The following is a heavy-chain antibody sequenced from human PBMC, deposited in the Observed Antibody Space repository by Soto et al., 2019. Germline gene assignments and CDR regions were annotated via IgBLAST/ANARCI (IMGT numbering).Heavy chain of an antibody. CDR2: ISGDATLT. CDR3: ATDPYYYASGF. Sequence: QVRLVQSGGGLVEPGGSLRLSCAASGFTFGAQYMTWIRQAPGKGLEWVSKISGDATLTYYADSVKGRFTVSRDNAKKALFLQMNRLRVEDTAVDYCATDPYYYASGFWGQGTLVTVSS. CDR1: GFTFGAQY. D-gene: IGHD3-10*01. V-gene: IGHV3-11*01. J-gene: IGHJ4*02.